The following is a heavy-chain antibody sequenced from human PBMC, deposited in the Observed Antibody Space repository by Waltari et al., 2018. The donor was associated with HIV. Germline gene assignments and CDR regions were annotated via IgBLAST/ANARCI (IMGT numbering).Heavy chain of an antibody. CDR3: AGHRGESVSDAFDM. CDR2: RYYSGST. CDR1: GASISSSSYY. D-gene: IGHD2-8*01. J-gene: IGHJ3*02. Sequence: QLQLQESGPGLVKPSETLSLTCTVSGASISSSSYYWGWIRQPPGKGLEWIGSRYYSGSTYYNPSLKSRVSISVATSKNQFSLKLSSVTAADTAVYYCAGHRGESVSDAFDMWGQGTMVTVSS. V-gene: IGHV4-39*01.